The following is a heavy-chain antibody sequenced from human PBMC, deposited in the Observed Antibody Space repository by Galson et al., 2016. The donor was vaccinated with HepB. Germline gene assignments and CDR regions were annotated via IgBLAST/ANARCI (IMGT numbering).Heavy chain of an antibody. V-gene: IGHV3-48*02. CDR3: ARNDYGDYGVEY. CDR2: IGTSPETT. J-gene: IGHJ4*02. Sequence: SLRLSCAASGFTFSSYSMTWVRQAPGKGLEWLAYIGTSPETTHYADSVKGRFTISRDNAKNSLLLQMHSLRDDDTAVYFCARNDYGDYGVEYWGQGTPVTVSS. D-gene: IGHD4-17*01. CDR1: GFTFSSYS.